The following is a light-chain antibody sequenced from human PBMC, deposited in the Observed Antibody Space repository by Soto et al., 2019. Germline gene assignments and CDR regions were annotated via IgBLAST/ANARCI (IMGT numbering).Light chain of an antibody. J-gene: IGKJ4*01. Sequence: EIVLTQSPGTLSLSPGERATLSCRASQSVSSSYLAWYQLKPGQAPRLLIFGASSRATGIPDRFSGSGSGTDFTLTISRLEPEDFAVYYCQQYYSTPLTFGGGTKVEIK. CDR3: QQYYSTPLT. V-gene: IGKV3-20*01. CDR2: GAS. CDR1: QSVSSSY.